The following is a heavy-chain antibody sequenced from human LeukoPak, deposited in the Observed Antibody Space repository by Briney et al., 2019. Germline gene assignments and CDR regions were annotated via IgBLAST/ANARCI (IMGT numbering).Heavy chain of an antibody. CDR2: IYYSGST. J-gene: IGHJ3*02. CDR3: ARAGHYGSRSYWPHDAFDI. V-gene: IGHV4-61*01. D-gene: IGHD3-10*01. Sequence: SETLSLTCTVSGGSVSSGSYYWSWIRQPPGKGLEWIGYIYYSGSTNYNPSLKSRVTISVDTSKNQFSLKLSSVTAADTAVYYCARAGHYGSRSYWPHDAFDIWGQGTMVTVSS. CDR1: GGSVSSGSYY.